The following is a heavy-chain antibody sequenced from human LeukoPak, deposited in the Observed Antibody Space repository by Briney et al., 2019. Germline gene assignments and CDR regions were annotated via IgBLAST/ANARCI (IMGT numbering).Heavy chain of an antibody. V-gene: IGHV3-74*01. D-gene: IGHD4-17*01. CDR2: INTDGSTT. CDR3: ARAISGDDVNPFDY. CDR1: GFTFSSHW. Sequence: PGGSLTLSCEASGFTFSSHWMHWVRQVPGRGLVWVSRINTDGSTTFYADSVKGRFTISRDNTKNTLYLQMNSLRAEDTAMYHCARAISGDDVNPFDYWGHGTLVTVSS. J-gene: IGHJ4*01.